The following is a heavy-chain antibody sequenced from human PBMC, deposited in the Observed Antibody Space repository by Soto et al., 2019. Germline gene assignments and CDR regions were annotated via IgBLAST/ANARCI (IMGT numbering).Heavy chain of an antibody. D-gene: IGHD3-3*01. J-gene: IGHJ6*02. Sequence: SVKVSCKASGGTFSSYAISWVRQAPGQGLEWMGGIIPIFGTANYAQKFQGRVTITADESTSTAYMELSSLRSEDTAVYYCARGSQFGYYDFWSGYDIYYYYGMDVWGQGTTVT. CDR2: IIPIFGTA. V-gene: IGHV1-69*13. CDR1: GGTFSSYA. CDR3: ARGSQFGYYDFWSGYDIYYYYGMDV.